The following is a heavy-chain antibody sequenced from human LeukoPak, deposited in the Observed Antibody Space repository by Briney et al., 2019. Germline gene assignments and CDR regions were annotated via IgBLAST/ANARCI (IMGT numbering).Heavy chain of an antibody. D-gene: IGHD6-13*01. J-gene: IGHJ6*03. Sequence: PSETLSLTCAVYGGSFSGYYWSWIRQPPGKGLEWIGEINHSGSTNYNPSLKSRVTISVDTSKNQFSLKLSSVTAADTAVYYCARVRSSSWGYYYYYMDVWGKGTTVTVSS. CDR1: GGSFSGYY. V-gene: IGHV4-34*01. CDR3: ARVRSSSWGYYYYYMDV. CDR2: INHSGST.